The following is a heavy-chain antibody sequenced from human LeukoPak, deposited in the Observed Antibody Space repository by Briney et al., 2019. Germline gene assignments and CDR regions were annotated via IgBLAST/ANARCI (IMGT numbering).Heavy chain of an antibody. J-gene: IGHJ4*02. V-gene: IGHV3-33*01. Sequence: PGRSLRLSCAASGFTFTTYVMHWVRQAPGKGLEWVALIWHDGSNKYYGDSVKDRFTISRDNSKNTLYLQVDSLRAEDTAVYYCARDRGYTYGHPLDYWGQGTLVTVSS. CDR2: IWHDGSNK. D-gene: IGHD5-18*01. CDR1: GFTFTTYV. CDR3: ARDRGYTYGHPLDY.